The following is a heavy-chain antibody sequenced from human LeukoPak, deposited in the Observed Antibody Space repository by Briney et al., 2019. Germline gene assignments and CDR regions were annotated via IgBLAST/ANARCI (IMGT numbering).Heavy chain of an antibody. V-gene: IGHV3-30*18. CDR2: ISHDGRTE. J-gene: IGHJ1*01. CDR1: GFIFSNYG. Sequence: GGSLRLSCAASGFIFSNYGMHWVRQAPGKGLEWVAVISHDGRTEFYADAVKGRFIISRDNSKNTLDLQMFSLRAEDTAVYYCTKEVTPYTSGWYFQHWGQGTLVTVSS. CDR3: TKEVTPYTSGWYFQH. D-gene: IGHD6-25*01.